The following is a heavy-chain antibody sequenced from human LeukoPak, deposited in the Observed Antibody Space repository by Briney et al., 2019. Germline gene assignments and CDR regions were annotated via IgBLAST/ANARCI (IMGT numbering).Heavy chain of an antibody. Sequence: QTGGSLRLSCAASGFTFSSYSMNWVRQAPGKGLEWVSYIRSSSSTIYYADSVKGRFTISRDNAKNSLYLQMNSLRAEDTAVYYCARWEYYDFWSGYLDYYYYMDVWGKGTTVTVSS. J-gene: IGHJ6*03. CDR3: ARWEYYDFWSGYLDYYYYMDV. CDR2: IRSSSSTI. D-gene: IGHD3-3*01. V-gene: IGHV3-48*01. CDR1: GFTFSSYS.